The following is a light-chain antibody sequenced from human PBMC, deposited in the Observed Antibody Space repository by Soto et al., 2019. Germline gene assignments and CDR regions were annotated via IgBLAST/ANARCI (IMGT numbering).Light chain of an antibody. CDR2: AAS. V-gene: IGKV3-15*01. CDR3: QQYNNWWT. Sequence: IVMTQSPATLSVSPGERATLSCRASQSLRSNLAWSQQKPGQAPRLLIYAASTRATGIPARFSGSGSGTEFTLTISSLQSEDFAVYYCQQYNNWWTFGQGTKVEIK. CDR1: QSLRSN. J-gene: IGKJ1*01.